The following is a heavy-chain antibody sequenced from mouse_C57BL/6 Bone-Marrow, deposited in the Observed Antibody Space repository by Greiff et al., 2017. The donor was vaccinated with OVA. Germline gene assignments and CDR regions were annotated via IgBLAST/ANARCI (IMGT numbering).Heavy chain of an antibody. CDR1: GFSLTSYG. Sequence: VMLVESGPGLVQPSQSLSITCTVSGFSLTSYGVHWVRQSPGKGLEWLGVIWSGGSTDYNAAFISRLSISKDNSKSQVFFKMNSLQADDTAIYYCARNSGLPLYFDYWGQGTTLTVSS. J-gene: IGHJ2*01. CDR2: IWSGGST. V-gene: IGHV2-2*01. CDR3: ARNSGLPLYFDY. D-gene: IGHD3-2*02.